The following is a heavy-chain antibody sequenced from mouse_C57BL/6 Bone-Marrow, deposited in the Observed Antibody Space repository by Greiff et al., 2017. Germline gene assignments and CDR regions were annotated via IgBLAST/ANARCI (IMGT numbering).Heavy chain of an antibody. V-gene: IGHV1-76*01. Sequence: QVQLKESGAELVRPGASVKLSCKASGYTFTDYYITWVKQRPGQGLEWIARIYPGSGNTYYHEKFKGKATLTAEKSSGTAYMQLCSLTSEVSAVYFCARRGYNDYDERVYYYAMDYWGQGTSVTVSS. J-gene: IGHJ4*01. CDR2: IYPGSGNT. CDR1: GYTFTDYY. CDR3: ARRGYNDYDERVYYYAMDY. D-gene: IGHD2-4*01.